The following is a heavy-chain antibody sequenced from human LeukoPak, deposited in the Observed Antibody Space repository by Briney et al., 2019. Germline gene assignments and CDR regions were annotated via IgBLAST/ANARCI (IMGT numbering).Heavy chain of an antibody. V-gene: IGHV1-18*01. CDR3: ARDQAATNTQVRFCLD. J-gene: IGHJ4*02. CDR1: GYTFTSYG. Sequence: ASVKVSCKASGYTFTSYGISWVRQAPGQGLEWMGWISAYNGNANFAQKLQGRVTMTTDTSTSTAYMDLRSLRSDDTAVYYCARDQAATNTQVRFCLDWGQGTLVTVSS. CDR2: ISAYNGNA. D-gene: IGHD3-9*01.